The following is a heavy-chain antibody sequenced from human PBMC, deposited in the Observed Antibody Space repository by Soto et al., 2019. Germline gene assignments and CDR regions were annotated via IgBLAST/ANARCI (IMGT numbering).Heavy chain of an antibody. CDR3: ARDQTVAGPTTFDY. V-gene: IGHV3-74*01. CDR1: GFTFSSYW. D-gene: IGHD6-19*01. CDR2: IDSGGSTT. Sequence: VGSVRLSCAASGFTFSSYWMHWVRQTPGKGLVWVSRIDSGGSTTTYADSVKGRFTISRDDAKNTLYLQMNSLRAEDTAVYYCARDQTVAGPTTFDYCGQGTLVTVSS. J-gene: IGHJ4*02.